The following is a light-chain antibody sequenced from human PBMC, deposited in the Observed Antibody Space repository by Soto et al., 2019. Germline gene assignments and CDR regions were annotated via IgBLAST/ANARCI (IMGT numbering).Light chain of an antibody. CDR3: AAWDDSLNGPYV. J-gene: IGLJ1*01. Sequence: QAVVTQPPSASGTPGQRVTISCSGSSSNIGSNTVNWYQQLPGTAPKLLIYSNNQRPSGVPDRFSGSKSGTSASLAISGLQSEDEADYYCAAWDDSLNGPYVFGTGTQLTVL. CDR2: SNN. CDR1: SSNIGSNT. V-gene: IGLV1-44*01.